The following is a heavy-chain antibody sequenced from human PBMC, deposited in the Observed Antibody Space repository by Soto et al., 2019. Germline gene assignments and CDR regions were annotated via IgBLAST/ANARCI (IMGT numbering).Heavy chain of an antibody. D-gene: IGHD3-22*01. J-gene: IGHJ6*02. Sequence: ASVKVSCKASGGTFSSYAISWVRQALGQGLEWMGGIIPIFGTANYAQKFQGRVTITADESTSTAYMELSSLRSEDTAVYYCARGRYYDSSGGPTNYYYYYGMDVWGQGTTVTVSS. CDR1: GGTFSSYA. V-gene: IGHV1-69*13. CDR2: IIPIFGTA. CDR3: ARGRYYDSSGGPTNYYYYYGMDV.